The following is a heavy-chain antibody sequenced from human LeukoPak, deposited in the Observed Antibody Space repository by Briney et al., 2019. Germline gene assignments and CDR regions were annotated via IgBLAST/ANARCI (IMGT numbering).Heavy chain of an antibody. V-gene: IGHV4-31*03. J-gene: IGHJ4*02. D-gene: IGHD2-2*01. CDR3: ARGGEGYCSSTSCYAFDY. CDR2: IYYSGST. CDR1: GGSISSGGYY. Sequence: PSQTLSLTCTVSGGSISSGGYYWSWIRQHPGKGLEWIGYIYYSGSTYYNPSLKSRVTISVDTSKNQFSLKLSSMTAADTAVYYCARGGEGYCSSTSCYAFDYWGQGTLVTVSS.